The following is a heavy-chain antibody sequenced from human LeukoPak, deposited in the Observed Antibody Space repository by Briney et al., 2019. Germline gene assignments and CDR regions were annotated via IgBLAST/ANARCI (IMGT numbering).Heavy chain of an antibody. CDR1: GGSISSYY. CDR3: ARGVPEYYDFWSGYFYYFDY. CDR2: IYYSGST. Sequence: SETLSLTCTVSGGSISSYYWSWIRQPPGKGLEWIGYIYYSGSTNYNPSLKSRVTISVDTSKTQFSLKLTSVTAADTAVYYCARGVPEYYDFWSGYFYYFDYWGQGTLVTVSS. J-gene: IGHJ4*02. V-gene: IGHV4-59*01. D-gene: IGHD3-3*01.